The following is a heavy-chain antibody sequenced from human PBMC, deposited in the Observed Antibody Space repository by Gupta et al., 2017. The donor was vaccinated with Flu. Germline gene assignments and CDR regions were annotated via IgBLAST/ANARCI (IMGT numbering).Heavy chain of an antibody. Sequence: QSPGKGLEWIGYILYSGSAHYNPSLKSRVTISVGTSKNRISLILNSVTAADTAVYYCARGPSHGGRRLYHFDFWGHGTLVTVSS. CDR3: ARGPSHGGRRLYHFDF. V-gene: IGHV4-30-4*01. J-gene: IGHJ4*01. CDR2: ILYSGSA. D-gene: IGHD6-6*01.